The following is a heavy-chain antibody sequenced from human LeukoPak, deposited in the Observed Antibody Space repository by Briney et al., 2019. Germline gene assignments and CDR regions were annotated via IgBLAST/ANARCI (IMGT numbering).Heavy chain of an antibody. D-gene: IGHD1-7*01. Sequence: PSETLSLTCTVSGGSISSGGYYWSWIRQPPGKGLEWIGYIYHSGSTYYNPSLKSRVTISVDRSKNQFSLKLSSVTAADTAVYYCASSVGGTGTTSYFDYWGQGTLVTVSS. CDR2: IYHSGST. CDR3: ASSVGGTGTTSYFDY. J-gene: IGHJ4*02. CDR1: GGSISSGGYY. V-gene: IGHV4-30-2*01.